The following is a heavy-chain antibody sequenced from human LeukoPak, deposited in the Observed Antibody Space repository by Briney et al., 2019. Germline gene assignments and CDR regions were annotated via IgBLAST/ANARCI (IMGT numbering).Heavy chain of an antibody. Sequence: SETLSLTCTVSGGSISSYYWSWIRQPPGKGLEWIGYIYYSGSTNYNPSPKSRVTISVDTSKNQFSLKLSSVTAADTAVYYRARTPGYSYGQGFFDYWGQGTLVTVSS. D-gene: IGHD5-18*01. CDR2: IYYSGST. J-gene: IGHJ4*02. CDR1: GGSISSYY. CDR3: ARTPGYSYGQGFFDY. V-gene: IGHV4-59*01.